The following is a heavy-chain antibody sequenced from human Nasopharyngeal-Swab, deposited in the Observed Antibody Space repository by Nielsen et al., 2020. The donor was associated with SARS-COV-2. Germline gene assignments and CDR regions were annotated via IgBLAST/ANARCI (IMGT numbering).Heavy chain of an antibody. J-gene: IGHJ4*02. D-gene: IGHD2-15*01. CDR1: GDSVPSGSAA. CDR2: AYYWSKWII. CDR3: ARKRASDTVYRLDFDY. Sequence: SQTLSLTCAISGDSVPSGSAAWTWIRQSPSRGLEWLGRAYYWSKWIINYAVAVRGRIAINPDTSKNQFSLQLNSVTPEDTAMYYCARKRASDTVYRLDFDYWGQGILVTVSS. V-gene: IGHV6-1*01.